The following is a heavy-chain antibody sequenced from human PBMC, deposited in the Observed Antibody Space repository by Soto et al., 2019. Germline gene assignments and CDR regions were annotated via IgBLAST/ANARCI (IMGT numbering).Heavy chain of an antibody. CDR1: GYTLTELS. D-gene: IGHD6-19*01. Sequence: ASVKVSCKVSGYTLTELSMHWVRQAPGKGLEWMGGFDPEDGETIYAQKFQGRVTMTEDTSTDTAYMELSSLRSEDTAVYYCATRYIAVPRPPWYFQYPGPGTLLTVSS. J-gene: IGHJ1*01. CDR3: ATRYIAVPRPPWYFQY. V-gene: IGHV1-24*01. CDR2: FDPEDGET.